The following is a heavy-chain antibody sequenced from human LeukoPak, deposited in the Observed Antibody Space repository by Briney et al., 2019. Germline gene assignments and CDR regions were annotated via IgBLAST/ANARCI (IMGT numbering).Heavy chain of an antibody. J-gene: IGHJ4*02. CDR3: AKGHTYGLGESYLDI. CDR2: ISWNSGSI. D-gene: IGHD5-18*01. CDR1: GYAFDDYA. Sequence: GGSLRLSCEASGYAFDDYAMHWVRQAPGKGLEWVSGISWNSGSIGYADSVKGRFSISRDNGKNSLYLQMNSLRTEDTALYYCAKGHTYGLGESYLDIWGQGTLVSVSS. V-gene: IGHV3-9*01.